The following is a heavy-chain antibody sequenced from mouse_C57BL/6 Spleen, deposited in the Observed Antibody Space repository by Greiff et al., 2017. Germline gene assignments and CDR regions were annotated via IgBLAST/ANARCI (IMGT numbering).Heavy chain of an antibody. Sequence: EVQLQQSVAELVRPGASVKLSCTASGFNIKNTYMHWVKQRPEQGLEWIGRIDPANGNTKYAPKFQGKATIPADTSSNTAYLQLSSLTSADTAIYYCARSDPLYYYGSSWDWYFDVWGTGTTVTVSS. CDR3: ARSDPLYYYGSSWDWYFDV. V-gene: IGHV14-3*01. CDR2: IDPANGNT. D-gene: IGHD1-1*01. J-gene: IGHJ1*03. CDR1: GFNIKNTY.